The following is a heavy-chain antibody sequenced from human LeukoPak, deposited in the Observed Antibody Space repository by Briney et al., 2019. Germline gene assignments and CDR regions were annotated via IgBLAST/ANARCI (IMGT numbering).Heavy chain of an antibody. CDR1: GDSVSSNSAA. Sequence: SQTLSLTCAISGDSVSSNSAAWNWIRQSPSRGLEWLGRTYYRSKWYSDYAVSVKSRIAINPDTSKNQFSLQLNSVTPEDTAVYYCARATTVWGDNWFDPWGQGTLVTVSS. CDR2: TYYRSKWYS. V-gene: IGHV6-1*01. CDR3: ARATTVWGDNWFDP. D-gene: IGHD7-27*01. J-gene: IGHJ5*02.